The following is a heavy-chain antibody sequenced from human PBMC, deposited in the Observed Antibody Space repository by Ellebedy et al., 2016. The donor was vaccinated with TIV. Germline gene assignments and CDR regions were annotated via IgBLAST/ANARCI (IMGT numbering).Heavy chain of an antibody. J-gene: IGHJ3*01. Sequence: SETLSLTCTVSGTFISDGGYYWAWIRQHPGKGLEWIGHIYYSGRTYYSPSLESRVTISIDMSMNQFSLNLTSLTAADTAVYFFARDFHDYGIDAFDVWGRGTMVTVSS. CDR1: GTFISDGGYY. CDR2: IYYSGRT. D-gene: IGHD4-17*01. CDR3: ARDFHDYGIDAFDV. V-gene: IGHV4-31*03.